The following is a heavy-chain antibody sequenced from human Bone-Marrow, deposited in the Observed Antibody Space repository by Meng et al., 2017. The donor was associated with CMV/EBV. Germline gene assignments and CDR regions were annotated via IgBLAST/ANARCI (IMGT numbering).Heavy chain of an antibody. J-gene: IGHJ5*02. D-gene: IGHD2-2*01. Sequence: GSLRLSCTVSGGSISSYYWSWIRQPPGKGLEWIGYIYYSGSTNYNPSLKSRVTISVDTSKNQFSLKLSSVTAADTAVYYCASEDIVVVPAARGHWFDPWGQGALATVSS. CDR2: IYYSGST. CDR1: GGSISSYY. CDR3: ASEDIVVVPAARGHWFDP. V-gene: IGHV4-59*01.